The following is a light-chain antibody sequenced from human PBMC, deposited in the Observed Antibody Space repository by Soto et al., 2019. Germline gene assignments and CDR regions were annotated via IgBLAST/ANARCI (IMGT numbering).Light chain of an antibody. CDR3: HQFGSSPPAFT. CDR1: QSVSTRY. V-gene: IGKV3-20*01. J-gene: IGKJ2*01. CDR2: GAS. Sequence: ESMLTQSPGTLSLSPGERATLSCRASQSVSTRYLAWYQQKPGQAPRLLIYGASIRATGIPDRLSGGGSGAGFTLTIRILEPEDFAVYYCHQFGSSPPAFTFGQGTKVEI.